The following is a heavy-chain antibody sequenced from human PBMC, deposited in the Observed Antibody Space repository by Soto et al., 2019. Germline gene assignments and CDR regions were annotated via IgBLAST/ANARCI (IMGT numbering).Heavy chain of an antibody. CDR2: IYYSGST. CDR1: GGSVSSGSYY. CDR3: AREGGSYNWNYGVNYYGMDV. Sequence: KTSETLSLTCTVSGGSVSSGSYYWSWIRQPPGKGLEWIGYIYYSGSTNYNPSLKSRVTISVDTSKNQFSLKLSSVTAADTAVYYCAREGGSYNWNYGVNYYGMDVWGQGTTVTVSS. J-gene: IGHJ6*02. V-gene: IGHV4-61*01. D-gene: IGHD1-7*01.